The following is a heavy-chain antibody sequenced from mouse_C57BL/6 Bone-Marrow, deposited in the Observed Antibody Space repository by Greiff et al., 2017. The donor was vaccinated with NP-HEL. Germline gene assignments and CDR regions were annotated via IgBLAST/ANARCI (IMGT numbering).Heavy chain of an antibody. CDR3: ARHPAQAPYYFDD. D-gene: IGHD3-2*02. CDR2: ISNGGGST. V-gene: IGHV5-12*01. CDR1: GFTFSDYY. Sequence: VQLKESGGGLVQPGGSLKLSCAASGFTFSDYYMYWVRQTPEKRLEWVAYISNGGGSTSCPDTVQGRFTISRNNAKNTRYLQMSRLKSEDTAMYYGARHPAQAPYYFDDWGQGTTLT. J-gene: IGHJ2*01.